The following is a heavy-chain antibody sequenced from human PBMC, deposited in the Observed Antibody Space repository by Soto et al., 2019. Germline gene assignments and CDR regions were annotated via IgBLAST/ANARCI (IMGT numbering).Heavy chain of an antibody. V-gene: IGHV3-74*01. CDR1: EFTFRSYW. CDR3: ARSLLGTYGASDL. CDR2: ICGDGSST. Sequence: EVQLVDSGGGLVQPGGSLKLSCAASEFTFRSYWMHWVRQSPGKGLVWVSRICGDGSSTNYADSVKGRFTISRDNAKISVYLQIDSLRAEDTAVYYCARSLLGTYGASDLWCQGTMLTVSS. J-gene: IGHJ3*01. D-gene: IGHD1-7*01.